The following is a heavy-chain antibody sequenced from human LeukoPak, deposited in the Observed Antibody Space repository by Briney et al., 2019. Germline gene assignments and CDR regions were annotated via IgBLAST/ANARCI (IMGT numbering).Heavy chain of an antibody. D-gene: IGHD6-25*01. CDR1: GYTFTGYY. J-gene: IGHJ4*02. CDR3: ARVSRLRAAMNPFDY. Sequence: GASVKVSCKASGYTFTGYYMHWVRQAPGQGLEWMGWINPNSGGTNYAQKFQGRVTMTRDTSISTAYMELSRLRSDDTAVYYCARVSRLRAAMNPFDYWGQGTLVTVSS. V-gene: IGHV1-2*02. CDR2: INPNSGGT.